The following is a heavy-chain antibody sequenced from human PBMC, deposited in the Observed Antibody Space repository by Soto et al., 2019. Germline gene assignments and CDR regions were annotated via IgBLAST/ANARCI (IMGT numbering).Heavy chain of an antibody. J-gene: IGHJ1*01. V-gene: IGHV3-21*01. D-gene: IGHD3-3*01. Sequence: PGGSLRLSCAASGFTFSSYSMNWVRQAPGKGLEWVSSISSSSSYIYYADSVKGRFTISRDNAKNSLYLQMNSLRAEDTAVYYCATDFVFGVAPTSWGQGNLVTVSS. CDR2: ISSSSSYI. CDR1: GFTFSSYS. CDR3: ATDFVFGVAPTS.